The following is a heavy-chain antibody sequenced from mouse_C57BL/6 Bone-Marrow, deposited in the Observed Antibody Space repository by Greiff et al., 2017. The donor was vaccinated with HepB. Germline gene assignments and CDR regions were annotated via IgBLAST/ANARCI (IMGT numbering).Heavy chain of an antibody. CDR3: ARAGMDY. J-gene: IGHJ4*01. Sequence: QVQLQQSGAELVRPGASVKLSCKASGYTFTDYYINWVKQRPGQGLEWIARIYPGSGNTYYNEKFKGKATLTAEKSSSTAYMQLSSLTSEASAVYFCARAGMDYWGQGTSVTVSS. CDR2: IYPGSGNT. V-gene: IGHV1-76*01. CDR1: GYTFTDYY.